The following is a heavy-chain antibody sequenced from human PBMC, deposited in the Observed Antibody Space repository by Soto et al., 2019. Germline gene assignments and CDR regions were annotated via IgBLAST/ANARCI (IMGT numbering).Heavy chain of an antibody. V-gene: IGHV3-7*01. CDR3: ARDSSDGIDY. CDR2: IKQDGSEK. CDR1: RLTLCSYW. Sequence: GGSMRLSCAASRLTLCSYWMSWVRQDPGKGLEWVANIKQDGSEKYYVDSMKGRFTISRDNAKNSLYLQMNSLRVEDTAVYYCARDSSDGIDYWGQGSLVTVSS. J-gene: IGHJ4*02.